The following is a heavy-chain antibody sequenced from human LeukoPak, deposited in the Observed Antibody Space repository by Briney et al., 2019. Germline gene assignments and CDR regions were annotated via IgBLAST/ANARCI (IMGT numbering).Heavy chain of an antibody. J-gene: IGHJ3*02. CDR1: GFTFSSYG. Sequence: GGSLRLSCAASGFTFSSYGMHWVRQAPGKGLEWVAVIWYDGSNKYYADSVKGRFTNSRDNSKNTLYLQMNSLRAEDTAVYYCAKVMSGRQWELRVPYAFDIWGQGTMVTVSS. D-gene: IGHD1-26*01. CDR2: IWYDGSNK. V-gene: IGHV3-33*06. CDR3: AKVMSGRQWELRVPYAFDI.